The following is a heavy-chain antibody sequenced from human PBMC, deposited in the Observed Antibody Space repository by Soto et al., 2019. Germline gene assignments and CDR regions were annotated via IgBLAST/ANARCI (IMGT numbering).Heavy chain of an antibody. Sequence: QLQLQESGSGLVKPSQTLSLTCAVSGGSISSGGYSWSWIRQPPGKGLEWIGYIYHSGSTCYNPPLASRVTRTVARSKTQFSLKLGSVTAADTAVYYCAAGGGLPRYYWGQGTLVTVSS. CDR3: AAGGGLPRYY. J-gene: IGHJ4*02. D-gene: IGHD5-12*01. CDR1: GGSISSGGYS. CDR2: IYHSGST. V-gene: IGHV4-30-2*01.